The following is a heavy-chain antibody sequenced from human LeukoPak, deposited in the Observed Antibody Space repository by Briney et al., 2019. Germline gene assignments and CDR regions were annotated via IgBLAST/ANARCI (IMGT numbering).Heavy chain of an antibody. CDR3: AAVAYYDSSGFDY. CDR1: GFTFTSPA. J-gene: IGHJ4*02. V-gene: IGHV1-58*02. D-gene: IGHD3-22*01. Sequence: ASVKVSCKASGFTFTSPAMQWVRQARGQRLEWIGWIVVGSGNTNYAQKFQERVTITRDMSTSTAYMELSSLRSEDTAVYYCAAVAYYDSSGFDYWGQGTLVTVSS. CDR2: IVVGSGNT.